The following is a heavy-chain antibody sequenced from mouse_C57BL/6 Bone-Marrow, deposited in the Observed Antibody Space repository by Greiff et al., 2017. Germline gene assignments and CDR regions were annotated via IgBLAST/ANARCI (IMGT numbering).Heavy chain of an antibody. CDR1: GYTFTSYG. Sequence: VKLMESGAELARPGASVKLSCKASGYTFTSYGISWVKQRTGQGLEWIGEIYPSSGNTYYNEKFKGKATLTADKSSSTAYMELRSLTYEDSAFYFCTRSFITTVVAPYYAMDYWGQGTSGTGSS. CDR3: TRSFITTVVAPYYAMDY. J-gene: IGHJ4*01. D-gene: IGHD1-1*01. CDR2: IYPSSGNT. V-gene: IGHV1-81*01.